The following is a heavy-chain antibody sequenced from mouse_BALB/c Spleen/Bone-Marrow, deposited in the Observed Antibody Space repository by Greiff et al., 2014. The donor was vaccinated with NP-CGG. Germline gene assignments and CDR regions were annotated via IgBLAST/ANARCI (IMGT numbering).Heavy chain of an antibody. CDR3: AREGGWLLRNYYAMDY. CDR2: MWAGGDT. CDR1: GFSLTSYG. J-gene: IGHJ4*01. V-gene: IGHV2-9*02. Sequence: QVQLQQSGPGLVAPSQSLSITCTVSGFSLTSYGVHWVRQPPGKGLEWLGVMWAGGDTNYNSALMSRLNTIKDNSKSQVFLKMNSLQADDTAMYYCAREGGWLLRNYYAMDYWGQGTSVTVSS. D-gene: IGHD2-3*01.